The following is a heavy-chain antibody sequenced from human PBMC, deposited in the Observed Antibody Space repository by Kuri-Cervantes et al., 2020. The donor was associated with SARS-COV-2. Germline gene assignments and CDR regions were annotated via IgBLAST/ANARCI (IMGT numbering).Heavy chain of an antibody. V-gene: IGHV3-74*01. CDR3: ARTRGWYDY. J-gene: IGHJ4*02. D-gene: IGHD6-19*01. Sequence: GESLKISCAASGFTFSSYWMHWVRQAPGKGLVWVSRINSDGSSTSYANSVKGRFTISRDNAKNTLYLQMNSLRAEDTAVYYCARTRGWYDYWGQGTLVTVSS. CDR1: GFTFSSYW. CDR2: INSDGSST.